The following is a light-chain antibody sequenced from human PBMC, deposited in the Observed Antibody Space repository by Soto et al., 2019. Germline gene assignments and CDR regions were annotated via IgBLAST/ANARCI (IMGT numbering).Light chain of an antibody. J-gene: IGLJ1*01. CDR3: QAWDSSNYV. CDR2: QDS. Sequence: SDELTHPPSVSLSPGHAASITCSGDKLGDKYACWYQQKPGQSPVLVIYQDSKRPSGIPERFSGSNSGNTATLTISGTQAMDEADYYCQAWDSSNYVFGTGTKVTVL. CDR1: KLGDKY. V-gene: IGLV3-1*01.